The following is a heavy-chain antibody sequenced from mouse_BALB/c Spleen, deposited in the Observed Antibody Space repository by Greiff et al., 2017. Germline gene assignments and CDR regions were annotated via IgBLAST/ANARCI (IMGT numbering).Heavy chain of an antibody. CDR2: IAPGSGST. Sequence: DLVKPGASVKLSCKASGYTFTSYWINWIKQRPGQGLEWIGRIAPGSGSTYYNEMFKGKATLTVDTSSSTAYIQLSSLSSEDSAVYCCAREGMRLRRGLFARDYWGRETSVTVSS. D-gene: IGHD2-4*01. V-gene: IGHV1S41*01. J-gene: IGHJ4*01. CDR3: AREGMRLRRGLFARDY. CDR1: GYTFTSYW.